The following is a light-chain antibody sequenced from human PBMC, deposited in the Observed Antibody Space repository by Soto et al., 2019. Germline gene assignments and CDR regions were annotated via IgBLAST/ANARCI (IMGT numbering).Light chain of an antibody. Sequence: FTQAPGTPGLSRGGKTTLFLKGVQSVISSYVAWYQQKPGQAPRLLIFGASTRATGIPDRFSGSGSGTDFTLTISRLETEDFAVYYCPQYGREPQLTFGG. CDR3: PQYGREPQLT. J-gene: IGKJ4*01. V-gene: IGKV3-20*01. CDR1: QSVISSY. CDR2: GAS.